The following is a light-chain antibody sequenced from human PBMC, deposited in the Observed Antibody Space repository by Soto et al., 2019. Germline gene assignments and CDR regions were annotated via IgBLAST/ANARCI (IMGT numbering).Light chain of an antibody. V-gene: IGKV3-15*01. Sequence: EIVMTQSPATLSVSPGERATLSCRASQSVSSNLAGYQQKPGQAPRLLIYGASTRATGIPARFSGSGSGTEFSLTISSLQPEDVAVYYCQQYHNWPPWTFGQGTKVELK. CDR3: QQYHNWPPWT. CDR1: QSVSSN. J-gene: IGKJ1*01. CDR2: GAS.